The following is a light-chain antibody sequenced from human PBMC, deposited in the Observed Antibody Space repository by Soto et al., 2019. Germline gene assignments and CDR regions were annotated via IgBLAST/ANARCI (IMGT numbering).Light chain of an antibody. CDR1: QTISSW. CDR3: LQDYDFPYT. Sequence: IQMTQSPSTLSGSVGDRVTITCRASQTISSWLAWYQQKPGKAPKLLIYAASTLHTGVPSRFTGSGSGTDFTLTINDLQPEDVATYFCLQDYDFPYTFGQGTKVEI. J-gene: IGKJ2*01. CDR2: AAS. V-gene: IGKV1-6*01.